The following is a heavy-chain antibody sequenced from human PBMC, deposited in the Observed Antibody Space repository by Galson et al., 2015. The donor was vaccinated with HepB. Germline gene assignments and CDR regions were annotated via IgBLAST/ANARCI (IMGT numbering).Heavy chain of an antibody. D-gene: IGHD3-22*01. CDR2: ISAYNGNT. CDR3: ARSAYYYDSSGYYPDYFDY. J-gene: IGHJ4*02. CDR1: GYTFTSYG. V-gene: IGHV1-18*01. Sequence: SVKVSCKASGYTFTSYGISWVRQAPGQGLEWVGWISAYNGNTNYAQKLQGRVTMTTDTSTSTAYMELRSLRSDDTAVYYCARSAYYYDSSGYYPDYFDYWGQGTLVTVSS.